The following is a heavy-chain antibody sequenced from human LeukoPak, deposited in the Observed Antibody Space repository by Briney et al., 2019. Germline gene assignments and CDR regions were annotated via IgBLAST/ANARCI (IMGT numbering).Heavy chain of an antibody. Sequence: ASVKVSCKASGYTFTSYDINWVRQATGQGLEWMGWMNPNSGNTGYAQKFQGRVTMTRNTSISTAYMELSSLRSEDTAVYYCARGYCSGGSCQSDAFDIWGQGTMVTVSS. CDR1: GYTFTSYD. CDR3: ARGYCSGGSCQSDAFDI. CDR2: MNPNSGNT. D-gene: IGHD2-15*01. V-gene: IGHV1-8*01. J-gene: IGHJ3*02.